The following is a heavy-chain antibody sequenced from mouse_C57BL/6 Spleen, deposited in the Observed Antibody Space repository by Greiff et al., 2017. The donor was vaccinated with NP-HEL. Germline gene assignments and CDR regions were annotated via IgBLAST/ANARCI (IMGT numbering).Heavy chain of an antibody. Sequence: QVQLQQPGAELVRPGASVKLSCKASGYTFTSYWMAWVKQRPGQGLEWIGNIYPADSETHYNQKFKDKATLTVDKSSSTAYMQLSSLTSEDSAVYCCASNAYSHGVASFAYWGQGTLVTVSA. D-gene: IGHD2-12*01. CDR2: IYPADSET. CDR1: GYTFTSYW. J-gene: IGHJ3*01. V-gene: IGHV1-61*01. CDR3: ASNAYSHGVASFAY.